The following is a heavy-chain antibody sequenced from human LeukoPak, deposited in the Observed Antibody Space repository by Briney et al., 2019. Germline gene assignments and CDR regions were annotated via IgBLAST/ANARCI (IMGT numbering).Heavy chain of an antibody. J-gene: IGHJ5*02. CDR2: IIPIFGTA. Sequence: SVKVSCKASGYTFTTYAISWVRQAPGQGLEWMGGIIPIFGTANYAQKFQGRVTITADESTSTAYMELSSLRSEDTAVYYCARVVVVVAADNWFDPWGQGTLVTVSS. CDR3: ARVVVVVAADNWFDP. V-gene: IGHV1-69*13. CDR1: GYTFTTYA. D-gene: IGHD2-15*01.